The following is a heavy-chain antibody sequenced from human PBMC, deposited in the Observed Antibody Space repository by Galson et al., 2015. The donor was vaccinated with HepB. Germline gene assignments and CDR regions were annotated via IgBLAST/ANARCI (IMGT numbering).Heavy chain of an antibody. Sequence: SLRLSCAASGFTFSTYAMNWLRQAPGTGLEWVSGITDVGRTYYADPVKGRFTISRDNSNNKLYVQMNSLRVEDTAIYYCAHEYSSGFQNWGQGTLVTVSS. CDR1: GFTFSTYA. CDR2: ITDVGRT. V-gene: IGHV3-23*01. D-gene: IGHD3-22*01. J-gene: IGHJ1*01. CDR3: AHEYSSGFQN.